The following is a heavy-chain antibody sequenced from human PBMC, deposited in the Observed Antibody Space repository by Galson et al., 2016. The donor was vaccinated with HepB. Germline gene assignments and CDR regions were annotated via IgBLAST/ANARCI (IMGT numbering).Heavy chain of an antibody. Sequence: LSLTCTVSGGSISSRGYYWSWIRQHPGKGLEWIGYIYYSGGTYYNPSLQSRLTISLDTSKNHFSLKPDSVTAADTAVYYCAGYEVVSFDYWGQGTLVTVSS. D-gene: IGHD2-15*01. CDR2: IYYSGGT. V-gene: IGHV4-31*03. CDR3: AGYEVVSFDY. J-gene: IGHJ4*02. CDR1: GGSISSRGYY.